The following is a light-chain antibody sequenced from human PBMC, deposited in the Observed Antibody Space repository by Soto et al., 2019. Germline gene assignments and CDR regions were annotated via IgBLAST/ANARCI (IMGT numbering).Light chain of an antibody. Sequence: QAVVTQEPSLTGSPGGTVTLTCASSTWAVTSSYHPKWFQQKPGQAPMSLISSTNNQHSWTPARFSGSLLGDKSALTLSGVQSEDEAEYYCLLYSGGAPVFGGGTKLTVL. CDR3: LLYSGGAPV. J-gene: IGLJ3*02. CDR2: STN. V-gene: IGLV7-43*01. CDR1: TWAVTSSYH.